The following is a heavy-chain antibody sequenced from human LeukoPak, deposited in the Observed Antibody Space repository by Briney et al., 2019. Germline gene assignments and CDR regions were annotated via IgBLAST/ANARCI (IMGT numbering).Heavy chain of an antibody. CDR3: ARGEDFTLLTLWDY. V-gene: IGHV3-7*01. Sequence: GGSLRLSCAASGFTFSSYWMTWVRQAPGKGLEWVANIKQDGSETFYVDSVKGRFTISRDNAKNSLYLQMSSLRAEDTAMYYCARGEDFTLLTLWDYWGQGTLVTVSS. CDR1: GFTFSSYW. J-gene: IGHJ4*02. D-gene: IGHD2-21*01. CDR2: IKQDGSET.